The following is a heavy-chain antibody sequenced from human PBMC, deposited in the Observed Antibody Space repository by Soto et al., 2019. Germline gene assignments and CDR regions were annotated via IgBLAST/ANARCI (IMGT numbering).Heavy chain of an antibody. J-gene: IGHJ4*02. D-gene: IGHD1-26*01. CDR1: GGYAGSSSYY. CDR2: IYYSGHT. CDR3: ARSEATGLDY. V-gene: IGHV4-39*07. Sequence: LPLSCEGPGGYAGSSSYYWGWIRQPPGKGLEWIASIYYSGHTYYNPSLKSRVTISVDTSKNQFSLKLSSVTAADTAVYYCARSEATGLDYWGQGTLVT.